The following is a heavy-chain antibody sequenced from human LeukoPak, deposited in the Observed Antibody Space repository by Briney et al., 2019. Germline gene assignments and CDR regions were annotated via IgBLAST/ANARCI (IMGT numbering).Heavy chain of an antibody. J-gene: IGHJ4*02. V-gene: IGHV4-34*01. D-gene: IGHD6-13*01. CDR1: GGSFSGYY. Sequence: SETLSLTCAVYGGSFSGYYWSWIRQPPGKGLEWIGEINHSGSTNYNPSLKSRVTISVDTSKNQFSLKLSSVTAADTAVYYCARGLRIAAKVFDYWGQGTLVTVSS. CDR3: ARGLRIAAKVFDY. CDR2: INHSGST.